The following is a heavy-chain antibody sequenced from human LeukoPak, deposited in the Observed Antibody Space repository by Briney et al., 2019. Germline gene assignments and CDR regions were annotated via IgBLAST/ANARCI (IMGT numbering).Heavy chain of an antibody. CDR1: GFTFSNAW. D-gene: IGHD6-19*01. CDR2: IKSKTDGGTT. Sequence: GGSLRLSCAASGFTFSNAWMSWVRQAPGKGLEWVGRIKSKTDGGTTDYAAPVKGRFTVSRDDSKNTLYLQMNSLKTEDTAVYYCTYFGYSSPPDYWGQGTLVTVSS. V-gene: IGHV3-15*01. J-gene: IGHJ4*02. CDR3: TYFGYSSPPDY.